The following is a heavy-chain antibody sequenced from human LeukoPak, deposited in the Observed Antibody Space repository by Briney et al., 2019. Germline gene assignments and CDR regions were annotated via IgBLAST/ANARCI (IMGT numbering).Heavy chain of an antibody. D-gene: IGHD6-19*01. J-gene: IGHJ4*02. CDR2: IYYSGST. V-gene: IGHV4-39*01. Sequence: SETLSLTCTVSGGSISSSSYYGGWIRQPPGKGLEWIGSIYYSGSTYYNPSLKSRVTISVDTSKNQFSLKLSSVTAADTAVYYCAGNTRGWLVYWGFDYWGQGTLVTVSS. CDR3: AGNTRGWLVYWGFDY. CDR1: GGSISSSSYY.